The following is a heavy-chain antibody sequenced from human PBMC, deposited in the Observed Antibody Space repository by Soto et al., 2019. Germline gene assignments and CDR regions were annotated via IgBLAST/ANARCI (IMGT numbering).Heavy chain of an antibody. Sequence: KPSETLSLTCAVYGGSFSGYYWSWIRQPPGKGLEWIGEINHSGSTNYNPSLKSRVTISVDTSKNQFSLKLSSVTAADTAVYYCERGGRNTVTFFDYWGQGTLVTVSS. D-gene: IGHD4-17*01. J-gene: IGHJ4*02. V-gene: IGHV4-34*01. CDR1: GGSFSGYY. CDR2: INHSGST. CDR3: ERGGRNTVTFFDY.